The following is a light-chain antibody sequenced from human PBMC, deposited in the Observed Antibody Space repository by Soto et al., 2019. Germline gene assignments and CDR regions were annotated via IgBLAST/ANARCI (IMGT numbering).Light chain of an antibody. V-gene: IGLV2-14*01. CDR2: DVS. CDR1: SSDVGAYNY. J-gene: IGLJ2*01. CDR3: SSCTSSNTVV. Sequence: QSALTQPASVSASPGQSITISCTGTSSDVGAYNYVSWYQQHPGKAPKLMIYDVSNRPSGVSNRFSGSKSGNTASLTISGLQAEDEADYYCSSCTSSNTVVFGGGTKLTVL.